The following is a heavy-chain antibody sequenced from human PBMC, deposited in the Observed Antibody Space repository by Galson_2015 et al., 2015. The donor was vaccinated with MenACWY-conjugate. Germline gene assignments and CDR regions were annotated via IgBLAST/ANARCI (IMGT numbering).Heavy chain of an antibody. D-gene: IGHD1-26*01. CDR1: GFIFNTYW. Sequence: SLRLSCAASGFIFNTYWTHWVRQAPGKGLVWVSRINPGGRSTTYADSVKDGFTISRDNAKNTLYLQMNSLRPEDTAVFYCAKTRGASFYFDSWGQGTLVTVSS. CDR2: INPGGRST. V-gene: IGHV3-74*01. J-gene: IGHJ4*02. CDR3: AKTRGASFYFDS.